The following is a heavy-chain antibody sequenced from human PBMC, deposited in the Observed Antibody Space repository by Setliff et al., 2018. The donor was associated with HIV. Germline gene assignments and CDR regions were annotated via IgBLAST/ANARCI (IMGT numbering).Heavy chain of an antibody. D-gene: IGHD6-25*01. CDR1: GYSISSGYY. V-gene: IGHV4-38-2*01. CDR3: ARYSPRGYTLTGPY. CDR2: IYYSGST. J-gene: IGHJ4*02. Sequence: SETLSLTCAVSGYSISSGYYWGWIRQPPGKGLEWIGYIYYSGSTKHNPPLKSRVTISLDTSKNQFSLKLTSVTAADTAVYYCARYSPRGYTLTGPYWGQGTLVTVSS.